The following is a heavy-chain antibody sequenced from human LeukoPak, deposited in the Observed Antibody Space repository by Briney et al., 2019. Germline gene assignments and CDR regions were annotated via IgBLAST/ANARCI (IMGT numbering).Heavy chain of an antibody. Sequence: PGRSLRLSCAASGFTFSSYAMHWVRQAPGKGLEWVAVISYDGSNKYYADSVKGRFTISRDNSKNTLYLQMNSLRAEDTAVYYCASFLAYCGGDGYSDFDYWGQGTLVTVSS. J-gene: IGHJ4*02. CDR1: GFTFSSYA. CDR2: ISYDGSNK. V-gene: IGHV3-30-3*01. D-gene: IGHD2-21*02. CDR3: ASFLAYCGGDGYSDFDY.